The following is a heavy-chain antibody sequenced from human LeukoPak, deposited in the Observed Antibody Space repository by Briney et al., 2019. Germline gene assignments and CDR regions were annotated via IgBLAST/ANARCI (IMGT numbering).Heavy chain of an antibody. J-gene: IGHJ4*02. CDR3: ARDRGTLPGYFDY. Sequence: GGSLRLSCAASGFTFSNYAMHWVRQAPGKGLEYVSTISSNGGSTYYANSVKGRFTISRDNSKNTLYLQMGGLRAEDMAVYYCARDRGTLPGYFDYWGQGTLVTVSS. CDR2: ISSNGGST. V-gene: IGHV3-64*01. D-gene: IGHD1-7*01. CDR1: GFTFSNYA.